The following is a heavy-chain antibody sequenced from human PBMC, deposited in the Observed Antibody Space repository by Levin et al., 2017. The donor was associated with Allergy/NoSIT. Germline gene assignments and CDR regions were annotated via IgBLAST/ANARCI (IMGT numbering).Heavy chain of an antibody. D-gene: IGHD1-26*01. CDR2: MRYTGDTT. J-gene: IGHJ3*02. Sequence: GGSLRLEREEEGGTGRRERRKGGGEEGGKGLEWVSTMRYTGDTTYYADSVKGRFTISRDSSKDTLFLQMNSLRDEDTAVYYCAKGLYSGSPYRAFDMWGQGTMVTVSS. V-gene: IGHV3-23*01. CDR3: AKGLYSGSPYRAFDM. CDR1: GGTGRRER.